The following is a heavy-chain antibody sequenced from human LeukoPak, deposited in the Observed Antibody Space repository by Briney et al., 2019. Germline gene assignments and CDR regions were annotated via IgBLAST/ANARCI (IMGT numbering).Heavy chain of an antibody. V-gene: IGHV4-59*01. CDR3: ARDAISGYDFDWFDP. CDR2: IYYSGST. J-gene: IGHJ5*02. D-gene: IGHD5-12*01. Sequence: SETLSLTCTVSGGSISSYYLSWIRQPPGKGLEWIGYIYYSGSTNYNPSLKSRVTISVDTSKNQFSLKLSSVTAADTAVYYCARDAISGYDFDWFDPWGQGTLVTVSS. CDR1: GGSISSYY.